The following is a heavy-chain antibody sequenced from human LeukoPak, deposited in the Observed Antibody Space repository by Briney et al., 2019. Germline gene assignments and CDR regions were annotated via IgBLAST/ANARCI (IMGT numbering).Heavy chain of an antibody. V-gene: IGHV1-2*02. D-gene: IGHD6-13*01. J-gene: IGHJ4*02. CDR3: ARGGEYSSSWSVDY. CDR2: INPNSVVT. Sequence: ASVKPSCNASEYTFTGYYMRRVRQAPGQGLEWLGWINPNSVVTNYAQQFQGRVTMTRDKSISKAYMELSRLRSDDAAVYYCARGGEYSSSWSVDYWGQGTLVTVSS. CDR1: EYTFTGYY.